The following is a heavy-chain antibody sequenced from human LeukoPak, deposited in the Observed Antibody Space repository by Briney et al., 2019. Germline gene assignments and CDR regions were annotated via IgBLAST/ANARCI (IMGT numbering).Heavy chain of an antibody. V-gene: IGHV3-30-3*01. J-gene: IGHJ4*02. CDR2: ISYDGSAQ. CDR1: GFNFSSYA. CDR3: ARANRPFHGIGWYKDY. D-gene: IGHD6-19*01. Sequence: PGGAPSLSCAACGFNFSSYAMHWVRQDPRKGLQGVALISYDGSAQYYTSSVKARFTIYRDNSKNTLNLQVQSPRVEDTAVYYCARANRPFHGIGWYKDYWGQGTLFTVST.